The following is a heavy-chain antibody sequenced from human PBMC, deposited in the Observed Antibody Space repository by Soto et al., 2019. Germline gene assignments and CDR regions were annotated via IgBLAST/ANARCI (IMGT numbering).Heavy chain of an antibody. CDR1: GVTFSSYW. V-gene: IGHV3-7*01. J-gene: IGHJ5*02. Sequence: EVQLVESGGGLVQPGGSLRLSCAASGVTFSSYWMSWVRQAPGKGLEWVANIKQEGSEKYYVDSVKGRFTIPSDNAKNSLYLQMNSLRAEDTAGYYCASCRPPYCSGGMLCDPWGQGTLVTVSP. D-gene: IGHD2-15*01. CDR3: ASCRPPYCSGGMLCDP. CDR2: IKQEGSEK.